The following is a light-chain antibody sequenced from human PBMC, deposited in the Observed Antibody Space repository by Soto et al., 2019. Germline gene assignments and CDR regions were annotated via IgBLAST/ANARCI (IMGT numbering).Light chain of an antibody. CDR3: PSYTSSTPLDV. CDR2: DVY. V-gene: IGLV2-14*03. Sequence: QSVLTQPASVSGSPGQSIAISCTGVRTDVDGYDYVSWYRQHPGQAPQLLISDVYHRPSGVSHRFSGPKSGDTASLTISGLQADDEADYYCPSYTSSTPLDVFGTGTKVTVL. CDR1: RTDVDGYDY. J-gene: IGLJ1*01.